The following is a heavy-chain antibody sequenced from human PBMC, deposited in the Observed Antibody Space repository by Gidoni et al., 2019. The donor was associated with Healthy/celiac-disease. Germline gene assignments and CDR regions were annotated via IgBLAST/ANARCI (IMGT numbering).Heavy chain of an antibody. J-gene: IGHJ4*02. CDR3: ARDLEWLGYFDY. D-gene: IGHD3-3*01. Sequence: QVKLAESGGGGPQPGRSLRLSCAASGFTVSSYAMHWVRQAPGKGLEWVAVISDDGSNQYYADSVKCRFTISRDNSKNTLYLQMNILRAEDTAVYYCARDLEWLGYFDYWGQGTLVTVSS. CDR1: GFTVSSYA. V-gene: IGHV3-30-3*01. CDR2: ISDDGSNQ.